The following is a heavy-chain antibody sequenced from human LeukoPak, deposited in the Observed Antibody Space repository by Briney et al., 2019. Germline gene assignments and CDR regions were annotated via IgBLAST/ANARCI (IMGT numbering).Heavy chain of an antibody. CDR3: ARDKGAIAAD. V-gene: IGHV3-20*01. D-gene: IGHD6-13*01. Sequence: GGSMRLSCAASGFTFSSYAMSWVRQAPGKGLEWVSGINWNGGSTGYAASVKGRFTLSRDNAKNSLYLQMNSLRAEDTALYHCARDKGAIAADWGQGTLVTVSS. CDR1: GFTFSSYA. J-gene: IGHJ4*02. CDR2: INWNGGST.